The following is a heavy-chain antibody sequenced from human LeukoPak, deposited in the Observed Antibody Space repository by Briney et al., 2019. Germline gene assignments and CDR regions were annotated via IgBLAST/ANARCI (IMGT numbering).Heavy chain of an antibody. Sequence: SQTLSLTCVISGDSGSSNTVTWNWIRQSPSRGLEWLGRTYYRSKWYYNYAVSVKSRITINPDTSKNQFSLQLNSVTPEDTAVYYCARGQISRIPRSAFDIWGQGTMVTVSS. J-gene: IGHJ3*02. D-gene: IGHD1-14*01. CDR3: ARGQISRIPRSAFDI. CDR2: TYYRSKWYY. CDR1: GDSGSSNTVT. V-gene: IGHV6-1*01.